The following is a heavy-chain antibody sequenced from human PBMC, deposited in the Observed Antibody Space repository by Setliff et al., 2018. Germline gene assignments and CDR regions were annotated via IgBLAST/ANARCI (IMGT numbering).Heavy chain of an antibody. CDR2: IYYRGST. Sequence: SETLSLTCTVSGGSISSSSYYWGWIRQPPGKGLEWIGSIYYRGSTYYNPSLRSRLAMSIDTSKNQFSLKLNSVTAADMAVYYCAREQWLDPPGYYYMDVWAKGTTVTVSS. V-gene: IGHV4-39*07. D-gene: IGHD6-19*01. J-gene: IGHJ6*03. CDR1: GGSISSSSYY. CDR3: AREQWLDPPGYYYMDV.